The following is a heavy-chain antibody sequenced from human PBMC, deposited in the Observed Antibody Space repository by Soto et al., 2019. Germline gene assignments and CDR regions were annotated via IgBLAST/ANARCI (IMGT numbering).Heavy chain of an antibody. D-gene: IGHD6-13*01. V-gene: IGHV1-18*01. CDR1: GYTFTSYG. Sequence: ASVKVSCKASGYTFTSYGISWVRQAPGQGLEWMGWISAYNGNTNYAQKLQGRVTMTTDTSTSTAYMELRSLRSDDTAVYYCARNKIGPQQLVRHFFYYYGMDVWGQGTTVTVSS. CDR3: ARNKIGPQQLVRHFFYYYGMDV. J-gene: IGHJ6*02. CDR2: ISAYNGNT.